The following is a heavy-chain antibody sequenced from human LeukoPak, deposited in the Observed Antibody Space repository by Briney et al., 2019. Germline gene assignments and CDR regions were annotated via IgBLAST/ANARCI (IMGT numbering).Heavy chain of an antibody. CDR2: IFCSGST. Sequence: NPSETLSLTCTVSGGSISTSNYYWGWIRQPPGKGLEWIGNIFCSGSTYYSPSLRSRVTISLDTSRNQFSLKLNSVTAADTAVYYCAKSNGYGLVDSGGQGTMVTVSS. V-gene: IGHV4-39*07. J-gene: IGHJ3*01. CDR3: AKSNGYGLVDS. D-gene: IGHD3-10*01. CDR1: GGSISTSNYY.